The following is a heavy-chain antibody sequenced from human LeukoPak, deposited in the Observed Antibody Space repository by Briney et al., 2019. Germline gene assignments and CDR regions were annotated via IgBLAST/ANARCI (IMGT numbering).Heavy chain of an antibody. CDR3: AKHPDAMVRGVILW. CDR1: GFTFSSYA. J-gene: IGHJ4*02. CDR2: ISGSGGST. V-gene: IGHV3-23*01. Sequence: GGSLRLSCAASGFTFSSYAMSWVRQAPGKGLEWVSAISGSGGSTYYVDSVKGRLSISRDNSKNTLYLQMNSLRAEDTAVYYCAKHPDAMVRGVILWWGQGTLVTVSS. D-gene: IGHD3-10*01.